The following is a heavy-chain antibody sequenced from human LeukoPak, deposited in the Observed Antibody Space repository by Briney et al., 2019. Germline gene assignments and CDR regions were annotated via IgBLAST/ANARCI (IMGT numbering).Heavy chain of an antibody. CDR1: GGSISSSSYY. V-gene: IGHV4-39*07. CDR2: IYYSGST. D-gene: IGHD3-22*01. CDR3: ARDGFYDSSGYYYNWVFDY. Sequence: SETLSLTCTVSGGSISSSSYYWGWTRQPPGKGLEWIGSIYYSGSTYYNPSLKSRVTISVDTSKNQFSLRLSSVTAADTAVYYCARDGFYDSSGYYYNWVFDYWGQGTLVTVSS. J-gene: IGHJ4*02.